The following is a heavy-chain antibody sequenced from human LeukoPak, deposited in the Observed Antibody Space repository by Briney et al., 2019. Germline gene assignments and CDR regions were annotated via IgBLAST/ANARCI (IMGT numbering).Heavy chain of an antibody. Sequence: GGSLRLSCAASGFTFSSYAMHWVRQAPGKGLEWVAVISYVGSNKYYADSVKGRFTISRDNSKNTLYLQMNSLRAEDTAVYYCARGGQSGIAAAGILDYWGQGTLVTVSS. J-gene: IGHJ4*02. V-gene: IGHV3-30*01. D-gene: IGHD6-13*01. CDR2: ISYVGSNK. CDR3: ARGGQSGIAAAGILDY. CDR1: GFTFSSYA.